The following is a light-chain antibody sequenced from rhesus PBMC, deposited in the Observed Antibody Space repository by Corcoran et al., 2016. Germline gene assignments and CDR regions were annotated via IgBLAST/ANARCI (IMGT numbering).Light chain of an antibody. CDR3: LQSKNYPWT. CDR2: QAS. Sequence: DIVLTQSPASLAVSPGQRATITCRASESVSFFGINLIPWYQPNTGQPPKLLIYQASNNDTGVPARFSGRWSGNDFTLTIITVEADDAADYYCLQSKNYPWTFGQGTKVEIK. V-gene: IGKV7-13*01. J-gene: IGKJ1*01. CDR1: ESVSFFGINL.